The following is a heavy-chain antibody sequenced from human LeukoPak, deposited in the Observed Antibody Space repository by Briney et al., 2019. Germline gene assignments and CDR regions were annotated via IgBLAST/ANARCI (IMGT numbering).Heavy chain of an antibody. D-gene: IGHD1-7*01. J-gene: IGHJ4*02. CDR1: GFTFSSYA. CDR3: ARAKLRDTSDY. CDR2: ISDDGRNI. Sequence: GGSLRLSCAASGFTFSSYAMHWVRQAPGRGLEWVAVISDDGRNIYYADSVKGRFTISSDNSKNTLYLQMNSLRAEDTAVYYCARAKLRDTSDYWGQGTLVTVSS. V-gene: IGHV3-30*04.